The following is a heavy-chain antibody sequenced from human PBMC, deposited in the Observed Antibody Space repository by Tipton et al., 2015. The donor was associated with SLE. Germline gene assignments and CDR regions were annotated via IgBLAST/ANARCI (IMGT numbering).Heavy chain of an antibody. CDR3: AGEGDGIGYPSGVRFDP. J-gene: IGHJ5*02. V-gene: IGHV6-1*01. CDR2: TYYRYKWYT. CDR1: GDSVSSHSAA. Sequence: GLVKPSQTLSLTCAISGDSVSSHSAAWNWIRQSPSRGLEWLGRTYYRYKWYTDYTVAVRGRITINPDTSKNHFSLQLNSVTPEDTAVYYCAGEGDGIGYPSGVRFDPWGQGTLVTVSS. D-gene: IGHD3-22*01.